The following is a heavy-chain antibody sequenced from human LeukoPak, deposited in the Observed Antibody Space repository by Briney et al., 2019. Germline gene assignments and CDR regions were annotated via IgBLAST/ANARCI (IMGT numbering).Heavy chain of an antibody. V-gene: IGHV4-34*01. CDR2: INHSGST. CDR1: GGSFSGYY. Sequence: SETLSLTSAVYGGSFSGYYWSWIRQPPGKGLEWIGEINHSGSTNYNPSLKSRVTISVDTSKNQFSLKLSSVTAADTAVYYCARGPVRGVIIRSRYWFDPWGQGTLVTVSS. J-gene: IGHJ5*02. D-gene: IGHD3-10*01. CDR3: ARGPVRGVIIRSRYWFDP.